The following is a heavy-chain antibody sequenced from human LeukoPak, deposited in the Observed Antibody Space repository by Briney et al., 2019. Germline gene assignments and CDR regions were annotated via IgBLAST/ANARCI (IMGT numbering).Heavy chain of an antibody. CDR3: AKSTEYYYDSSPADY. Sequence: PGRSLRLSCAASGFTFSSYGMHWVRQAPGKGLEWVAVMSYDGSNKHYADSVKGRFTISRDNSKNTLYLQMNSLRAEDTAVYYCAKSTEYYYDSSPADYWGQGTLVTVSS. CDR2: MSYDGSNK. V-gene: IGHV3-30*18. J-gene: IGHJ4*02. D-gene: IGHD3-22*01. CDR1: GFTFSSYG.